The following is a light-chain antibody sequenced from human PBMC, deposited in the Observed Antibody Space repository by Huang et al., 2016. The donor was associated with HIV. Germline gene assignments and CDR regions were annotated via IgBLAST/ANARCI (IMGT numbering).Light chain of an antibody. J-gene: IGKJ4*01. V-gene: IGKV3-11*01. Sequence: EIVLTQSPATLSFFPGQRVSLSCRAIQNSNTHLAWYQQRPGQPPRLLIYDASSRVPGVAARFSGSGSGTDFTLTISSLESEDFATYYCQQRVNGLTFGGGTKV. CDR3: QQRVNGLT. CDR1: QNSNTH. CDR2: DAS.